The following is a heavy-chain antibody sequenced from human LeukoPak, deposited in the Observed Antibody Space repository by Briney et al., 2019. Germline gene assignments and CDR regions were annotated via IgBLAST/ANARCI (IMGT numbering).Heavy chain of an antibody. V-gene: IGHV4-59*08. D-gene: IGHD3-10*01. CDR3: ARHQFYFGSGRSSPETFWFDP. J-gene: IGHJ5*02. Sequence: SETLSLTCTVSGGSISHFYWSWIRQPPGKGLEWMGYFSNSGNTTYSPSLRSRVTISVDTSTKQFSLRLTSVTAADTAMYYCARHQFYFGSGRSSPETFWFDPWGQGTLVTVSS. CDR2: FSNSGNT. CDR1: GGSISHFY.